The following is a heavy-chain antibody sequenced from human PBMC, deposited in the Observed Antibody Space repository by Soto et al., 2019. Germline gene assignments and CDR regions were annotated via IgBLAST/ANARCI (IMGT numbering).Heavy chain of an antibody. V-gene: IGHV1-46*01. D-gene: IGHD4-17*01. CDR1: GYTFTSYY. J-gene: IGHJ2*01. Sequence: GASVKVSCKASGYTFTSYYMHWVRQAPGQGLEWMGIINPSGGSTSYAQKFQGRVTMTRDTSTSTVYMELSSLRAEDTAVYYCAREGLSRTTVVTPNWYFDLWGRGTLVTVSS. CDR2: INPSGGST. CDR3: AREGLSRTTVVTPNWYFDL.